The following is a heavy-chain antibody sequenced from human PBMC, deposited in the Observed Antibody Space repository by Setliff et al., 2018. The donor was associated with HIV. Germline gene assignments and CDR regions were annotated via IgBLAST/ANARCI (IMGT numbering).Heavy chain of an antibody. Sequence: PSETLSLTCTVSGGSLNTYYWTWIRQPAGKGLEWIGRIYTSGSTNYNLSLKSRVNISVDTSKNQFSLSLSSVTAADTAVYYCARASPEAGGGFYSYYYMDVWGKGTTVTVS. D-gene: IGHD3-16*01. J-gene: IGHJ6*03. CDR3: ARASPEAGGGFYSYYYMDV. CDR2: IYTSGST. V-gene: IGHV4-4*07. CDR1: GGSLNTYY.